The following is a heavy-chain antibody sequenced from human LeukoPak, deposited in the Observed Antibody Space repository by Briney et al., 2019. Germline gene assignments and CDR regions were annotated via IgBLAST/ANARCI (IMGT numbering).Heavy chain of an antibody. CDR3: VRSPRKFWYLDL. V-gene: IGHV5-51*01. CDR1: GYIFTTYS. CDR2: IYPGDYNS. Sequence: GESPKISCKGSGYIFTTYSIGWVRQMPGKGLEWRGIIYPGDYNSRYSPSFQGQVNISADKSLSTAYLHWSSLKASDSTMYYCVRSPRKFWYLDLWGRGTLVTVSS. D-gene: IGHD4-17*01. J-gene: IGHJ2*01.